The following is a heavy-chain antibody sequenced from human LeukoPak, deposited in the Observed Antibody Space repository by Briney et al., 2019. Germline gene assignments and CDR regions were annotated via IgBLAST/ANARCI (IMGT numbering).Heavy chain of an antibody. V-gene: IGHV1-2*02. CDR1: GYPFTGLY. Sequence: ASVKVSCKASGYPFTGLYMHWVRQAPGQGLEWMGWINPNSGGTNCAKKFQGRVTMTRDTSISTAYMELRRLRSNDAAVYYYASDRDLQQWLRVAFDNWGQGTMVTVSS. CDR3: ASDRDLQQWLRVAFDN. D-gene: IGHD5-18*01. J-gene: IGHJ3*02. CDR2: INPNSGGT.